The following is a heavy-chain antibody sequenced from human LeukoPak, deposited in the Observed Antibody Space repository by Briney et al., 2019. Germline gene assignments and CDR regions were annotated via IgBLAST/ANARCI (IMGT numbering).Heavy chain of an antibody. CDR2: ISYDGSNK. CDR3: ATVGCSSTSCYTLDY. D-gene: IGHD2-2*02. CDR1: GFTFSSYG. J-gene: IGHJ4*02. Sequence: GGSLRLSCAASGFTFSSYGMHWVRQAPGKGLEWVAVISYDGSNKYYADSVKGRFTISRDNAKNTLYLQMNSLRAEDTAMYYCATVGCSSTSCYTLDYWGQGTPVTVSS. V-gene: IGHV3-30*03.